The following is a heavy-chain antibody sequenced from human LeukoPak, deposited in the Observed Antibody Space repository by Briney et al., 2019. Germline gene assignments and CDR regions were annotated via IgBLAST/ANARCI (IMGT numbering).Heavy chain of an antibody. CDR3: ARVLVDTASQYYFDY. Sequence: GGSLRLSCAASGFTFSSYAMSWVRQAPGKGLEWVSVIYSGGSTYYADSVKGRFTISRDNSKNTLYLQMNSLRAEDTAVYYCARVLVDTASQYYFDYWGQGTLVTVSS. CDR1: GFTFSSYA. J-gene: IGHJ4*02. D-gene: IGHD5-18*01. V-gene: IGHV3-66*01. CDR2: IYSGGST.